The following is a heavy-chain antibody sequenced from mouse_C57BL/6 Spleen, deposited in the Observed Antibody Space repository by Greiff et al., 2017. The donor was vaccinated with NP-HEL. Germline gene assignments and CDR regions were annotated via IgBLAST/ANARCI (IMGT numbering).Heavy chain of an antibody. V-gene: IGHV1-59*01. Sequence: VQLQQPGAELVRPGTSVKLSCKASGYTFTSYWMHWVKQRPGQGLEWIGVIDPSDSYTNYNQKFKGKATLTVDTSSSTAYMQLSSLTSEDSAVYYCARGDSNYVWFAYWGQGTLVTVSA. J-gene: IGHJ3*01. CDR1: GYTFTSYW. CDR3: ARGDSNYVWFAY. D-gene: IGHD2-5*01. CDR2: IDPSDSYT.